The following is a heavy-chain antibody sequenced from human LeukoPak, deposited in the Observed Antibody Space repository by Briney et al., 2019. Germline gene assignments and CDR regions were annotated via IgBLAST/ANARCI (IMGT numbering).Heavy chain of an antibody. V-gene: IGHV1-2*02. CDR1: GYTFTNYA. J-gene: IGHJ4*02. D-gene: IGHD3-22*01. Sequence: ASVKVSCKASGYTFTNYAMNWVRQAPGQGLEWMGWINPNSGGTNYAQKFQGRVTMTRDTSISTAYMELSRLRSDDTAVYYCARGTYYYDSSGYYAEGYWGQGTLVTVSS. CDR3: ARGTYYYDSSGYYAEGY. CDR2: INPNSGGT.